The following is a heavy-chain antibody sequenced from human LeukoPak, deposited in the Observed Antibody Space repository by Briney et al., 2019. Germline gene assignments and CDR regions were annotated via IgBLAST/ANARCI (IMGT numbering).Heavy chain of an antibody. D-gene: IGHD3-10*01. J-gene: IGHJ4*02. CDR3: AREGLGELYIDY. Sequence: PSETLSLTCTVSGGSISSYYWSWIRQPPGKGLEWIGYIYYSGSTNYNPSLKSRVTISVDTSKNQFSLKLSSVTAAGTAVYYCAREGLGELYIDYWGQGTLVTVSS. CDR2: IYYSGST. V-gene: IGHV4-59*01. CDR1: GGSISSYY.